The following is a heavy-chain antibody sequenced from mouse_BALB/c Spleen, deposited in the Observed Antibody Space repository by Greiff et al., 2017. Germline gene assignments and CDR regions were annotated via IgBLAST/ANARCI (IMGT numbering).Heavy chain of an antibody. D-gene: IGHD1-2*01. J-gene: IGHJ4*01. Sequence: VQLQQSGAELVKPGASVKLSCTASGFNIKDTYMHWVKQRPEQGLEWIGRIDPANGNTKYDPKFQGKATITADTSSNTAYLQLSSLTSEDTAVYYCARWAATDYAMDYWGQGTSVTVSS. V-gene: IGHV14-3*02. CDR1: GFNIKDTY. CDR2: IDPANGNT. CDR3: ARWAATDYAMDY.